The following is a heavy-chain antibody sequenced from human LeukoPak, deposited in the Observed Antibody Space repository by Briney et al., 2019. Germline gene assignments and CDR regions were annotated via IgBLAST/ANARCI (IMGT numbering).Heavy chain of an antibody. CDR1: SGSMSPYH. D-gene: IGHD6-19*01. CDR2: IYYSGST. V-gene: IGHV4-59*08. Sequence: KPSETLSLTCTVSSGSMSPYHWGWIRQPPGKGLEWTGYIYYSGSTNYNPSLKSRVTISVDTSKNQFSLKLSSVTAADTAIYYCARAVSGRFDYWGQGTLVTVSS. J-gene: IGHJ4*02. CDR3: ARAVSGRFDY.